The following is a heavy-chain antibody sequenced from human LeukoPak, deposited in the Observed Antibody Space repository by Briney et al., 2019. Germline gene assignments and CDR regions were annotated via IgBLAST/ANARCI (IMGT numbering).Heavy chain of an antibody. CDR1: GYTFTGYY. CDR2: INPNSGGT. CDR3: ARSNYYDSSGYPYFQH. V-gene: IGHV1-2*02. Sequence: ASVKVSCEASGYTFTGYYMHWVRQAPGQGLEWMGWINPNSGGTNYAQKFQGRVTMTRDTSISTAYMELSRLRSDDTAVYYCARSNYYDSSGYPYFQHWGQGTLVTVSS. J-gene: IGHJ1*01. D-gene: IGHD3-22*01.